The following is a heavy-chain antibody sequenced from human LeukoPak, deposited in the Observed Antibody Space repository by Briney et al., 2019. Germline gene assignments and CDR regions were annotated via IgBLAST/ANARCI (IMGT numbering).Heavy chain of an antibody. CDR1: GFTFSSYA. D-gene: IGHD3-22*01. V-gene: IGHV3-30-3*01. CDR3: AREPPGITMIADAFDI. J-gene: IGHJ3*02. Sequence: PGGSLRPSCAASGFTFSSYAMHWVRQAPGKGLEWVAVISYDGSNKYYADSVKGRFTISRDNSKNTLYLQMNSLRAEDTAVYYCAREPPGITMIADAFDIWGQGTMVTVSS. CDR2: ISYDGSNK.